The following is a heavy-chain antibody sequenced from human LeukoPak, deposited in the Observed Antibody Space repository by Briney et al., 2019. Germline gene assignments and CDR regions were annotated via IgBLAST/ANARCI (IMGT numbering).Heavy chain of an antibody. V-gene: IGHV4-59*08. D-gene: IGHD2-21*01. CDR1: GGSISNHY. CDR2: IHYSGST. J-gene: IGHJ4*02. Sequence: SETLSLTCTVSGGSISNHYWTWIRQPPGKELEWIGYIHYSGSTNYNASLKSRVTISADMSKNQFSLNLSSATAADTAVYYCAGPYISRFNYWGQGTLVTVSS. CDR3: AGPYISRFNY.